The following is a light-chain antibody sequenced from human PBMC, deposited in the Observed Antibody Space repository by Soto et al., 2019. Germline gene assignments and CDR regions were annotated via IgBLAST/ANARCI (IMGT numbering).Light chain of an antibody. CDR3: QQSFRGLT. CDR1: QTIGAY. J-gene: IGKJ1*01. V-gene: IGKV1-39*01. Sequence: DIQVTQFPSSLSASIGDRVTITCRTSQTIGAYLNWYQQKIGQAPKLLFYAASTLHGWAPSRFSGSGSGTDFTLTISSLQPEDFATYYCQQSFRGLTFGQGTNVGIK. CDR2: AAS.